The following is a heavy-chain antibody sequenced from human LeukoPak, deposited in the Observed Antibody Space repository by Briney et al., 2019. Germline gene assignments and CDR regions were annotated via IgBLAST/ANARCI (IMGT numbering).Heavy chain of an antibody. Sequence: SETLSLTCTVSGGSISSYYWSWIRQPPGKGLEWIGYIYYSGSTNYNPSLKSRVTISVDTSKNQFSLKLSSVTAADTAVYYCARAPKYYDFSPEPYGMDVWGQGTTVTVSS. CDR3: ARAPKYYDFSPEPYGMDV. CDR2: IYYSGST. J-gene: IGHJ6*02. D-gene: IGHD3-3*01. V-gene: IGHV4-59*01. CDR1: GGSISSYY.